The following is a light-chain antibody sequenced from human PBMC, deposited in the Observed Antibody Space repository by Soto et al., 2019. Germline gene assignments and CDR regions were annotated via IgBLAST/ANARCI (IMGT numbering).Light chain of an antibody. V-gene: IGLV1-36*01. J-gene: IGLJ1*01. Sequence: QSVLTQPPSVSEAPRQRVTSSCSGSSSNIGNNAVNWYQQLPGKAPKLLIYYDDLLPSGVSDRFSGSKSGTSASLAISGLQSEDESDYSCSACDDSLNGSVFGTGTKLTVL. CDR1: SSNIGNNA. CDR3: SACDDSLNGSV. CDR2: YDD.